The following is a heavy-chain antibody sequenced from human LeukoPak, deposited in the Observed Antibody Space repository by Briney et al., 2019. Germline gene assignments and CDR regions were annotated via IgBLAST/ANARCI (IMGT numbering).Heavy chain of an antibody. J-gene: IGHJ4*02. CDR2: INHSGST. Sequence: SETLSLTCAVYGGSFSDYYWSWIRQPPGKGLEWIGEINHSGSTHYNPSLMSRVTMSVDKSKNQCSLQLTSVTAADTALYYCATYALDYWGQGTLVTVSS. CDR1: GGSFSDYY. CDR3: ATYALDY. V-gene: IGHV4-34*01. D-gene: IGHD2-2*01.